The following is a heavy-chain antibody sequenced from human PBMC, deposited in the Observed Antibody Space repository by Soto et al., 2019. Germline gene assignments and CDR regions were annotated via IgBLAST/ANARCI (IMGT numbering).Heavy chain of an antibody. V-gene: IGHV3-74*01. D-gene: IGHD6-19*01. CDR2: INSDGSSA. J-gene: IGHJ4*02. CDR1: GFTFSSNW. Sequence: EVQLVESGGGLVQPGGSLRLSCAGSGFTFSSNWMHWVRQAPGKGLVWVSRINSDGSSATYADSVMGRFTISRDNAKNTLYVQMNSLRAEDTAVYFCARGPTGWYGFDYWDQGTLVTVSS. CDR3: ARGPTGWYGFDY.